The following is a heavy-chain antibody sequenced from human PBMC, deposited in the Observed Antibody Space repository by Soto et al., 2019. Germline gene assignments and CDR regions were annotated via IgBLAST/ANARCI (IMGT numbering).Heavy chain of an antibody. V-gene: IGHV3-15*07. CDR1: GFTFSNAW. CDR2: IKSKVDGETI. Sequence: EVHLVESGGGLVKTGGPLRLSCAGSGFTFSNAWMNWVRQAPGEGLEWVGRIKSKVDGETIDYAAPVKGRFTISRDDSKNTVYLQMNSLKIEDTAVYYCCTGGYFLDYWGQGTLVTVSS. J-gene: IGHJ4*02. D-gene: IGHD5-18*01. CDR3: CTGGYFLDY.